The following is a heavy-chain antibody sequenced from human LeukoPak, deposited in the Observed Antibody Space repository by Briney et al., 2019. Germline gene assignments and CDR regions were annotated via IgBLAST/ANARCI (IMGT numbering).Heavy chain of an antibody. J-gene: IGHJ4*02. CDR3: ARAIYDYVWGSYRYPTQYYFDY. V-gene: IGHV1-2*02. Sequence: ASVKVSCKASGYTFTGYYMHWVRQAPGQGLEWMGWINPNSGGTNYAQRFQGRVTMTRDTSISTAYMELSRLRSDDTAAYYCARAIYDYVWGSYRYPTQYYFDYWGQGTLVTVSS. CDR2: INPNSGGT. CDR1: GYTFTGYY. D-gene: IGHD3-16*02.